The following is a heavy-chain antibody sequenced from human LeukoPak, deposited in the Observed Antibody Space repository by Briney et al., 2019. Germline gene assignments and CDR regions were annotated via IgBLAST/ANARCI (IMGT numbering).Heavy chain of an antibody. V-gene: IGHV4-38-2*01. CDR3: ARGWFHGDY. J-gene: IGHJ4*02. D-gene: IGHD6-19*01. CDR2: IYHSGDT. Sequence: PSETLSPTCAVSGYSISSGYYWGWIRQPPGEGLEWIGTIYHSGDTYYNPSLKSRLTISLDTSKNQFSLKLSSVTAADTAVYYCARGWFHGDYWGQGTLVTVSS. CDR1: GYSISSGYY.